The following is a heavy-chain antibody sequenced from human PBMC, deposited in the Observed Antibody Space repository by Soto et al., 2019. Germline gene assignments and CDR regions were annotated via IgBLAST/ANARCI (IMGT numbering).Heavy chain of an antibody. Sequence: GGSLRLSCAASGFTFSSYWMSWVRQAPGKGLEWVANIKQDGSEKYYVDSVKGRFTISRDNAKNSLYLQMNSLRSEDTAVYYCAAVGYYDILTGYSRGAFDIWGQGTMVTVSS. CDR2: IKQDGSEK. D-gene: IGHD3-9*01. V-gene: IGHV3-7*03. J-gene: IGHJ3*02. CDR3: AAVGYYDILTGYSRGAFDI. CDR1: GFTFSSYW.